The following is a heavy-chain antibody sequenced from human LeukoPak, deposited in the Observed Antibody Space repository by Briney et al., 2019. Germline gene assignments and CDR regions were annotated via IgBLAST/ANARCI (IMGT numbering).Heavy chain of an antibody. CDR2: IYPGDSHT. V-gene: IGHV5-51*01. CDR1: GYSFTTYG. J-gene: IGHJ3*02. D-gene: IGHD1-7*01. CDR3: AANPNYDAFDI. Sequence: GESLKISCKGSGYSFTTYGVGWVRQMPGKGREWMGIIYPGDSHTRYSPSFQGQITISADKSISTAYLQWSSLKDSDTAMYYCAANPNYDAFDIWGQGTMVTVSS.